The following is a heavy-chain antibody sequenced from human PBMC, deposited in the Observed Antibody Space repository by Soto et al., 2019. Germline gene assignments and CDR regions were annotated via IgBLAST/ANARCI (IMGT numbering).Heavy chain of an antibody. D-gene: IGHD2-2*01. V-gene: IGHV1-69*13. Sequence: SVKVSCKASGGTFSSYAISWVRQAPGQGLEWMGGIIPIFGTANYAQKFQGRVTITADESTSTAYMELSSLRSEDTAVYYCARDLYRYCSSTGCYAADYWGQGTLVTVSS. CDR1: GGTFSSYA. CDR3: ARDLYRYCSSTGCYAADY. J-gene: IGHJ4*02. CDR2: IIPIFGTA.